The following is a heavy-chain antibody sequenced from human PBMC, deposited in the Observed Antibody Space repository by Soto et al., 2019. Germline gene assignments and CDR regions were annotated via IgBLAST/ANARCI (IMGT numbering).Heavy chain of an antibody. Sequence: GESLKISCEASGYTFTDNCIAWVRQMPGKGLEWMGMIFPADSDAKYRPSLQGQVTFSVDKSINTAYLQWSNLKASDTAIYYCATVRGIYFDFSTAYFQAWGQGTPVTVSS. V-gene: IGHV5-51*01. J-gene: IGHJ5*02. CDR1: GYTFTDNC. CDR2: IFPADSDA. D-gene: IGHD3-9*01. CDR3: ATVRGIYFDFSTAYFQA.